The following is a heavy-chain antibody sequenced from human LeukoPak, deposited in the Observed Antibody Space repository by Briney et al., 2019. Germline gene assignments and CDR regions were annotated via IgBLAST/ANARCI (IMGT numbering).Heavy chain of an antibody. CDR1: GGSIRSYY. V-gene: IGHV4-59*01. CDR2: IYYNGST. D-gene: IGHD4/OR15-4a*01. CDR3: ARDTRYYDAIYPGLFDH. J-gene: IGHJ4*02. Sequence: SETLSLTCAVSGGSIRSYYWNWIRQPPGEGLEWIGYIYYNGSTNYNPSLKSRVTISVDTSKNQFSLKLSSVTAADTAVYYCARDTRYYDAIYPGLFDHWGQGTLVTVSS.